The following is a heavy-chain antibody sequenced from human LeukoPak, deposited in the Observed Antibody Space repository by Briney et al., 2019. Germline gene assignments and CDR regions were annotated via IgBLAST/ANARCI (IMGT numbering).Heavy chain of an antibody. CDR3: ARGQTSIAARPLDY. CDR2: IYYSRST. Sequence: PSETLSLTCTVSGGSISSYYWSWIRQPPGKGLEWIGYIYYSRSTNYNPSLKSRVTISVDTSKNQFSLKLSSVTAADTAVYYCARGQTSIAARPLDYWGQGTLATVSS. J-gene: IGHJ4*02. CDR1: GGSISSYY. D-gene: IGHD6-6*01. V-gene: IGHV4-59*01.